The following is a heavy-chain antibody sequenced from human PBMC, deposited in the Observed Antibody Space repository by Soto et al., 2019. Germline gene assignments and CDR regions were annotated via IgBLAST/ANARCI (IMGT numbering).Heavy chain of an antibody. CDR3: VRGFGLGS. D-gene: IGHD3-3*01. CDR2: IKEDGSEK. V-gene: IGHV3-7*04. Sequence: EVQLVESGGGLVQPGGSLRLSCAASGFTFSGPWMNWVRQAPGKGLEWVANIKEDGSEKYYVDSVRGRFTISRDNAKNSLFLQMNSLRAEDTAVYYCVRGFGLGSWGPGTLVTVSS. CDR1: GFTFSGPW. J-gene: IGHJ5*01.